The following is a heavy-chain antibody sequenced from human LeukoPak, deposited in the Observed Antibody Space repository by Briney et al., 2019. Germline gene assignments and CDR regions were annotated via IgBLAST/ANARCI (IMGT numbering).Heavy chain of an antibody. Sequence: GGSLRLSCAASGFTFSSYAMHWVRQAPGKGLEWVAVISYDGSNKYYADSVKGRFTISRDNSKNTLYLQMNSLRAEDTAVYYCAKTYYSSRAHYYYHYYMDVWGKGTTVTISS. J-gene: IGHJ6*03. D-gene: IGHD3-10*01. CDR3: AKTYYSSRAHYYYHYYMDV. V-gene: IGHV3-30*04. CDR2: ISYDGSNK. CDR1: GFTFSSYA.